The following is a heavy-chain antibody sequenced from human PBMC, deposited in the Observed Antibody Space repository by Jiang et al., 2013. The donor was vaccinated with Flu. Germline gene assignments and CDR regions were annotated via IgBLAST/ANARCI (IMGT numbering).Heavy chain of an antibody. CDR3: LEKGAIVGAPLDY. D-gene: IGHD1-26*01. Sequence: SCAASGFTFNTYAMTWVRQAPGKGLEWVSAISGSGGEANYADSVKGRFTISRDNSKNTIYVQMNSLRVEDTAVYATLEKGAIVGAPLDYWGQGTLVTVSS. J-gene: IGHJ4*02. V-gene: IGHV3-23*01. CDR1: GFTFNTYA. CDR2: ISGSGGEA.